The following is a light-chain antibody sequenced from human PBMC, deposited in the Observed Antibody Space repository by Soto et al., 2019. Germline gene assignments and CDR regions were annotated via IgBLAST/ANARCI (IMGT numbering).Light chain of an antibody. J-gene: IGLJ2*01. CDR1: SGSIATNY. V-gene: IGLV6-57*02. Sequence: FMLTQPHSVSESPGKTVTISCTGSSGSIATNYVQWYQQRPGSTPTTVIYEDTQRPSGVPERFSGSIDSSSNSASLTISGLKTEDEADYYCQSYDGSNPDVVFGGGTKLTVL. CDR3: QSYDGSNPDVV. CDR2: EDT.